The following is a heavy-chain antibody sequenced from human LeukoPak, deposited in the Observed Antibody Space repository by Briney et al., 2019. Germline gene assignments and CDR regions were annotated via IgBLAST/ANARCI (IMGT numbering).Heavy chain of an antibody. J-gene: IGHJ1*01. Sequence: PSETLSLTCTVSGVSISTYYWNWIRQPPGKGLEWIGYIYHSGSTNYNPSLQSRVTISVDTSKNQFSLNLNSVTAADTAVYYCARGGAARLHFQNWGQGTLVTVSS. CDR1: GVSISTYY. D-gene: IGHD6-6*01. V-gene: IGHV4-59*01. CDR3: ARGGAARLHFQN. CDR2: IYHSGST.